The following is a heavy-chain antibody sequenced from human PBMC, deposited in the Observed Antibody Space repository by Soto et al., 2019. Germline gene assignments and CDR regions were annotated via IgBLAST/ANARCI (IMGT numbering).Heavy chain of an antibody. D-gene: IGHD2-15*01. CDR2: IRSKAYGGTT. CDR3: SQAAGYCSGGSCYRGSVPRDY. CDR1: GFTFGDYA. Sequence: GGSLRLSCTASGFTFGDYAMSWFRQAPGKGLEWVGFIRSKAYGGTTEYAAFVKGRFTISRDDSKSIAYLQMNSLKTEDTAVYYCSQAAGYCSGGSCYRGSVPRDYWGQGTLVTVSS. J-gene: IGHJ4*02. V-gene: IGHV3-49*03.